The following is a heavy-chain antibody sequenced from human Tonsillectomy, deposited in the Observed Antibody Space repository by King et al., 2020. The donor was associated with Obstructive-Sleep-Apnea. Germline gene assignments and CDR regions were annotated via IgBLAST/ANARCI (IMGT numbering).Heavy chain of an antibody. J-gene: IGHJ4*02. Sequence: QLVQSGGGVVQPGGSLRLSYAASGFTFSTYGMHWVRQAPGKGLEWVAFIRYDGSNKYYADSVKGRFTISRDNSKNTLYLQMNSLRAEDTALYYCAKGKGIYYYDTSGYSPFDYWGQGTLVTVSS. CDR1: GFTFSTYG. CDR2: IRYDGSNK. D-gene: IGHD3-22*01. V-gene: IGHV3-30*02. CDR3: AKGKGIYYYDTSGYSPFDY.